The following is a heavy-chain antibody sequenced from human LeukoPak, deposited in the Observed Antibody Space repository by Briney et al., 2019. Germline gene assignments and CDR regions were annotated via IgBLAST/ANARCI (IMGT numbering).Heavy chain of an antibody. CDR1: GFTFTNYW. D-gene: IGHD3-16*01. J-gene: IGHJ4*02. V-gene: IGHV3-74*01. CDR3: ARDPGAYFDY. Sequence: GGSLRLSCAASGFTFTNYWMHWVRQAPGKGLGWVSHINTDGSSTNYADSVKGRFTIPRDNAKNTLYLQMNSLRAEDTAVYYCARDPGAYFDYWGQGTLVTVSS. CDR2: INTDGSST.